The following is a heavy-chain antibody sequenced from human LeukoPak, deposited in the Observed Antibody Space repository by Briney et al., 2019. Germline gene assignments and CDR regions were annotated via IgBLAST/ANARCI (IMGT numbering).Heavy chain of an antibody. Sequence: GGSLRLSCAASGFTFSSYRMHWVRQAPGKGLEWVAVISYDGSNKYYADSVKGRFTISRDNSKNTLYLQMNSLRAEDTAVYYCTGLQFDYWGQGTLVTVSS. J-gene: IGHJ4*02. CDR3: TGLQFDY. V-gene: IGHV3-30*03. CDR1: GFTFSSYR. CDR2: ISYDGSNK.